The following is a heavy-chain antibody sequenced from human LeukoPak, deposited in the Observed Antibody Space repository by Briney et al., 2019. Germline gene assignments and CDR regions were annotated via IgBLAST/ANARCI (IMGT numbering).Heavy chain of an antibody. Sequence: GGSLRLSCAASVFTFSSYAMSWVRQAPGKGREWVSAISGSGGSTYYADSVKGRFTISRDNSKNTLYLQMNSLRAEDTAVYYCSKFRVEVVTAIRIDYWGQGNLVTVSS. J-gene: IGHJ4*02. D-gene: IGHD3-22*01. V-gene: IGHV3-23*01. CDR3: SKFRVEVVTAIRIDY. CDR2: ISGSGGST. CDR1: VFTFSSYA.